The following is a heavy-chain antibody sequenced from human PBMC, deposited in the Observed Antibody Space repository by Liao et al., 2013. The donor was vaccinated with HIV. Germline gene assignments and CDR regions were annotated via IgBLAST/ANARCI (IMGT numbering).Heavy chain of an antibody. CDR2: MYYSGSA. V-gene: IGHV4-59*01. CDR1: GGSISTYY. J-gene: IGHJ1*01. D-gene: IGHD3-10*01. CDR3: ARGTYYYGSGTTHQYFKH. Sequence: QVQLQESGPGLVKPSETLSLTCTVSGGSISTYYWSWIRQPPGKGLEWIGYMYYSGSANYNPSLKSRVTISVDTSKNQFSLKLNSVTAADTAVYYCARGTYYYGSGTTHQYFKHWGLGTLVTVSS.